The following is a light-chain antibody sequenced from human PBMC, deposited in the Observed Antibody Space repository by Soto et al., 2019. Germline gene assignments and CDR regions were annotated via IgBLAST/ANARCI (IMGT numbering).Light chain of an antibody. CDR3: QSYDSSLSASGV. CDR1: SSNIGAGYD. Sequence: QAVVTQPPSVSGAPGQRVTISCTGSSSNIGAGYDVHWYQQFPGTAPKLLIYDNSNRPSGVPDRFSGSKSGTSASLAITGLQAEDEADYYCQSYDSSLSASGVFGGGTKVTVL. CDR2: DNS. V-gene: IGLV1-40*01. J-gene: IGLJ2*01.